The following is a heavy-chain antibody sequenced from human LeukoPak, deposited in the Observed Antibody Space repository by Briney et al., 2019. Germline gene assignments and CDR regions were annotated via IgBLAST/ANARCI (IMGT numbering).Heavy chain of an antibody. D-gene: IGHD2-2*01. V-gene: IGHV5-51*01. Sequence: SGESLKISCKGSGYSFTSYWIGWVRQMPGKGLEWMGIIYPGDSDTRYSPSFQGQVTISADKSISTAYLQWSSLKASDTAMYYCARPRINGIVVEEAFDIWGQGTMVTVSS. J-gene: IGHJ3*02. CDR3: ARPRINGIVVEEAFDI. CDR2: IYPGDSDT. CDR1: GYSFTSYW.